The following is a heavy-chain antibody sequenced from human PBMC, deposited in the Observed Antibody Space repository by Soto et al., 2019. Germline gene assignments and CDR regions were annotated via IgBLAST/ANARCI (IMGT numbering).Heavy chain of an antibody. CDR2: ISWNSGSI. Sequence: GGSLRLSCAASGFTFDDYAMHWVRQAPGKGLEWVSGISWNSGSIGYADSVKGRFTISRDNAKKSLYLQMNSLRAEDTALYYCAKDEGDILTGYYDYWGQGTLVTVSS. J-gene: IGHJ4*02. D-gene: IGHD3-9*01. V-gene: IGHV3-9*01. CDR3: AKDEGDILTGYYDY. CDR1: GFTFDDYA.